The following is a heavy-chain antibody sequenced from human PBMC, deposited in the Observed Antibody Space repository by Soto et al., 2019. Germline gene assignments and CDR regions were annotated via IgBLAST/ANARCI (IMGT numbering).Heavy chain of an antibody. CDR1: GYTFTSYD. J-gene: IGHJ4*02. CDR2: MNPNSGNT. Sequence: QVQLVQSGAEVKKPGASVKVSCKASGYTFTSYDINWVRQATGQGLEWMGWMNPNSGNTGYAQKLKGRVTMTRSTAISTACMELSSLRSEDTAVYYCARGQRANYYGSGSYLAAGYWGQGTLVTVSS. CDR3: ARGQRANYYGSGSYLAAGY. V-gene: IGHV1-8*01. D-gene: IGHD3-10*01.